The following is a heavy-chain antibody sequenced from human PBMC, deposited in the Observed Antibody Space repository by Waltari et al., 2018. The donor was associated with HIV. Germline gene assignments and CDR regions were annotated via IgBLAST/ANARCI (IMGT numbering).Heavy chain of an antibody. CDR2: INQDGSES. Sequence: EVEVVESGGGWVQPGGSWRLVGAGSGCTLRRSRRSGVRQAPGKGLACVANINQDGSESYYVGSVEGRFTISRDNTKNLLYLQMNSLRAEDTAVYYCAREGGRDCSGGSCYIDYWGQGTLVTVSS. V-gene: IGHV3-7*01. D-gene: IGHD2-15*01. J-gene: IGHJ4*02. CDR1: GCTLRRSR. CDR3: AREGGRDCSGGSCYIDY.